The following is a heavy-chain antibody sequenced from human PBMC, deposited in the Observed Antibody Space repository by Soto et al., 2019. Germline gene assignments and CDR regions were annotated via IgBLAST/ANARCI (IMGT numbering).Heavy chain of an antibody. V-gene: IGHV4-34*01. CDR2: INHSGST. J-gene: IGHJ3*02. Sequence: PSETLSLTCAVYGGSFSGYYWSWIRQPPGKGLEWIGEINHSGSTNYNPSLKSRVTISVDTSKNQFSLKLSSVTAADTAVYCCARGHSSSRGGAFDIWGQGTMVTVSS. CDR3: ARGHSSSRGGAFDI. CDR1: GGSFSGYY. D-gene: IGHD6-13*01.